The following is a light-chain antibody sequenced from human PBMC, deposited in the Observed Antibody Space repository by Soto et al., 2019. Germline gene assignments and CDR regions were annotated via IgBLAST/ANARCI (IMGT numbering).Light chain of an antibody. V-gene: IGLV1-40*01. CDR3: QSYDSSLSWV. CDR2: ANS. Sequence: QAVVTQPPSVSGAPGQRVTISCTGSSSNIGSGYDVHWYLHLPGTAPKLLIYANSNRPSGVPDRFSGSKSGTSASLAITGLQAEDEADYYCQSYDSSLSWVFGGGTKLTVL. CDR1: SSNIGSGYD. J-gene: IGLJ3*02.